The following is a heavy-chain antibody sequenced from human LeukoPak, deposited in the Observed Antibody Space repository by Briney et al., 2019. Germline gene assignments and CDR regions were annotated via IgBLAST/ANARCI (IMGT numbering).Heavy chain of an antibody. V-gene: IGHV1-18*01. CDR3: ARRKIPAALSGDDY. Sequence: ASVKVSCKASGYTFTSYVISWVRQAPGQGLEWMVWISAYNGNTNYAQKLQGRVTMTTDTSTSTAYMELRSLRSDDTAVYYCARRKIPAALSGDDYWGQGTLVTVSS. CDR1: GYTFTSYV. D-gene: IGHD2-2*01. J-gene: IGHJ4*02. CDR2: ISAYNGNT.